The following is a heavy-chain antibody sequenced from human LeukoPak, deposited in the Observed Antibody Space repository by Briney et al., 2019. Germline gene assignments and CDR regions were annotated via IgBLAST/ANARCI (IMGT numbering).Heavy chain of an antibody. V-gene: IGHV4-4*07. CDR3: ATGYCSGGSCYGPTPY. Sequence: SETLSLTCTVSGGSISSYYWNWIRQPAGKGLEWIGRIYTSGSTNYNPSLKSRVTMSVDTSKNQFSLKLSSVTAADTAVYYCATGYCSGGSCYGPTPYWGQGTLVTVSS. CDR1: GGSISSYY. J-gene: IGHJ4*02. CDR2: IYTSGST. D-gene: IGHD2-15*01.